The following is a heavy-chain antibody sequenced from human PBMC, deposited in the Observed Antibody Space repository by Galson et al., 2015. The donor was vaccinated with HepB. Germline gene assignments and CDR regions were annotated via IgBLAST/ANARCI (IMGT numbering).Heavy chain of an antibody. J-gene: IGHJ4*02. D-gene: IGHD2-2*01. CDR3: ARVLFVVVPATISYYFDF. CDR1: GFTLSDYY. Sequence: SLRLSCAASGFTLSDYYMSWIRQAPGKGLEWVSYISSSGSTISDADSVKGRFTISRDSAENSLYLQMDSLRADDTAVYYCARVLFVVVPATISYYFDFWGQGTLVTVSS. V-gene: IGHV3-11*01. CDR2: ISSSGSTI.